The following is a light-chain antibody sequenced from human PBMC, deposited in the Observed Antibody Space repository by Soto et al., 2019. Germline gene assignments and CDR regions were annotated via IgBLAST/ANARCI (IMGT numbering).Light chain of an antibody. CDR3: QQFGASPS. J-gene: IGKJ3*01. V-gene: IGKV3-20*01. Sequence: EIVLTQSPGTLSLSPGERATLSCRASQSVSSSYLAWYRQRPGQAPRLLIYGASIRATGIPNRFSGSGSGKDFTLTIIRREPEDFAAYYCQQFGASPSFGPGTTVDI. CDR1: QSVSSSY. CDR2: GAS.